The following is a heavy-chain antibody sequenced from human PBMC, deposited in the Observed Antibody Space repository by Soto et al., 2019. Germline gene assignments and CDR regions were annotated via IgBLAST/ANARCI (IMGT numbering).Heavy chain of an antibody. CDR3: ARRREVAAVQYW. D-gene: IGHD1-26*01. J-gene: IGHJ1*01. V-gene: IGHV3-30*03. CDR2: VSYDAKNK. Sequence: QVQLVESGGGVGQPGRSRTLSCVASGFTFRLYGMHWVLQAPGKGLEWVAAVSYDAKNKWYGDSVQGRFTIPRDNSKNTVLLQMTTLTNEDTAVYYCARRREVAAVQYWWGQGIVFAVSS. CDR1: GFTFRLYG.